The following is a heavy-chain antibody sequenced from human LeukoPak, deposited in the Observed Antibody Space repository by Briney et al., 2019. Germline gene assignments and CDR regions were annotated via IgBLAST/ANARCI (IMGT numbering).Heavy chain of an antibody. V-gene: IGHV1-46*01. CDR3: ARGARYCSSTSCSMGAFDI. D-gene: IGHD2-2*01. CDR2: INPSGGST. CDR1: GYTFTSYY. Sequence: EASVKVSCKASGYTFTSYYMHWVRQAPGQGLEWLGIINPSGGSTSYAQKFQGRVTMTRDTSTSTVYMELSSLRSEDTAVYYCARGARYCSSTSCSMGAFDIWGQGTMVTVSS. J-gene: IGHJ3*02.